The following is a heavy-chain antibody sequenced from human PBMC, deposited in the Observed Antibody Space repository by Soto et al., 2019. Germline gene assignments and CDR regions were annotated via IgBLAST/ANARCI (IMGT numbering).Heavy chain of an antibody. V-gene: IGHV6-1*01. D-gene: IGHD5-12*01. J-gene: IGHJ5*02. CDR2: TYFRSKWYN. CDR1: GDSVSSNTAS. Sequence: QVQLQQSGPGLVKPSQTLSLTCAISGDSVSSNTASWNWIRQSPSRGLEWLGRTYFRSKWYNDYAVSVKSRIIINPDTSNNQFSLQLNSVTPEDTVVYFCAKGDNLGPKTGYAFDPWGQGIMVTVSS. CDR3: AKGDNLGPKTGYAFDP.